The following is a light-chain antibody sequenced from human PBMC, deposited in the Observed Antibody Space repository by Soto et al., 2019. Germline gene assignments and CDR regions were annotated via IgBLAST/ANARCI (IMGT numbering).Light chain of an antibody. CDR2: EGS. CDR1: SSDVGSYNL. CDR3: SSYAGSNNFLL. V-gene: IGLV2-14*02. J-gene: IGLJ3*02. Sequence: QSALTQPASVSGSPGQSITISCTGTSSDVGSYNLVSWYQQHPGKAPKLMIYEGSKRPSGVPDRFSGSKSGNTASLTVSGLQAADEADYYCSSYAGSNNFLLFGGGTKLTVL.